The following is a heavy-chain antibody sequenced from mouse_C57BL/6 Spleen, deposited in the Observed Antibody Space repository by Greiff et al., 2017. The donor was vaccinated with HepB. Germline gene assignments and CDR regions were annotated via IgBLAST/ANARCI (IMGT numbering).Heavy chain of an antibody. V-gene: IGHV3-6*01. Sequence: EVKVEESGPGLVKPSQSLSLTCSVTGYSITSGYYWNWIRQFPGNKLEWMGYISYDGSNNYNPSLKNRISITRDTSKNQFFLKLNSVTTEDTATYYCARVFYAMDYWGQGTSVTVSS. J-gene: IGHJ4*01. CDR1: GYSITSGYY. CDR2: ISYDGSN. CDR3: ARVFYAMDY.